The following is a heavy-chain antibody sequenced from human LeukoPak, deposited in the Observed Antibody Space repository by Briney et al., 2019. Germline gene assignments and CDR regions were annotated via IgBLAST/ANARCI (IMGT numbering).Heavy chain of an antibody. Sequence: GESLKISCKGSGYSFTSYWIGWVRQMPGKGLEWMGIIYPGDSDTRYSPSFQGQVTISADKSTTTAYLQWSSLKASDTAMYYCARRGYGDYGAYAFDIWGPGTMVTVSS. D-gene: IGHD4-17*01. V-gene: IGHV5-51*01. CDR1: GYSFTSYW. J-gene: IGHJ3*02. CDR2: IYPGDSDT. CDR3: ARRGYGDYGAYAFDI.